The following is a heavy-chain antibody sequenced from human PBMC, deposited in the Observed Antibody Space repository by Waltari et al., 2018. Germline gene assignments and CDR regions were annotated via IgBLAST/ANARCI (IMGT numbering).Heavy chain of an antibody. CDR1: GYPLINFE. J-gene: IGHJ5*02. V-gene: IGHV1-8*02. CDR3: ARGRDVFANFDYNWFDP. Sequence: QVPLVQSGTEVLKPGASVQVSCQGSGYPLINFEINWVRQAAGQGFEWMGWVNPDSGATAYAQKFQGRITMTWDTSISTAYMELSNLRSDDTAVLYCARGRDVFANFDYNWFDPWGQGTLVTVSS. D-gene: IGHD3-3*01. CDR2: VNPDSGAT.